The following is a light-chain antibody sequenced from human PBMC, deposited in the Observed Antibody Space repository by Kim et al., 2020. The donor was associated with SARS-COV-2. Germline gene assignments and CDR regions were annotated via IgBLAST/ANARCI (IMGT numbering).Light chain of an antibody. CDR3: QQYGNSPRT. J-gene: IGKJ2*02. CDR2: GAS. CDR1: QRISSRY. V-gene: IGKV3-20*01. Sequence: LSPGERATHSCRASQRISSRYLAWYQQKPGQTPRLLIHGASTRAAGIPDRVWGSGSGTDFTLTISRLEPEDSAVYYCQQYGNSPRTFGQGTKLEI.